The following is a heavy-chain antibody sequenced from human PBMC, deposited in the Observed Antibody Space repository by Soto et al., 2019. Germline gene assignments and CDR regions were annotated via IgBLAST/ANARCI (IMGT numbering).Heavy chain of an antibody. CDR2: ISGSGGST. J-gene: IGHJ6*02. Sequence: EVQLLESGGGLVQPGGSLRLSCAASGFTFSSYAMSWVRQAPGKGLEWVSAISGSGGSTYYADSVKGRFTISRDNSKNTLYLQMNSLRAEDTAVYYCPYSSVYYYYYGMDVWGQGTTVTVSS. CDR3: PYSSVYYYYYGMDV. CDR1: GFTFSSYA. D-gene: IGHD5-18*01. V-gene: IGHV3-23*01.